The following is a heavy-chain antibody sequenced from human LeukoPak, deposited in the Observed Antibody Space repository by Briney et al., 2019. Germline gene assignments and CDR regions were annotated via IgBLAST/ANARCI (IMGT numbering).Heavy chain of an antibody. V-gene: IGHV3-23*01. CDR2: MCCSGGST. J-gene: IGHJ4*02. D-gene: IGHD3-10*01. CDR1: GFTFSIHA. Sequence: GGSLRLSWGVWGFTFSIHAMRWLRQARGKGREWGSNMCCSGGSTYYADPVQSRFAISRDNSNNTVYLHINSLRAEDTAVYYCAKGAYGPGTFESYFYYWGQGPLVTASS. CDR3: AKGAYGPGTFESYFYY.